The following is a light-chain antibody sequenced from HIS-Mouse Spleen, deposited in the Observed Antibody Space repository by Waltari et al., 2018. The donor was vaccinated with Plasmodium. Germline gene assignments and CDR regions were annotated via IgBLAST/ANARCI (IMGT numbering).Light chain of an antibody. CDR2: QVS. J-gene: IGLJ2*01. V-gene: IGLV3-1*01. CDR1: KLGDKY. Sequence: SYELTQPPSVSVSPGQTASITCSGDKLGDKYACWYQQKPGQSPVLVIYQVSKRPSGIPERFSGSNSENTATLTISGTQAMDEADYYCQAWDSSTVVFGGGTKLTVL. CDR3: QAWDSSTVV.